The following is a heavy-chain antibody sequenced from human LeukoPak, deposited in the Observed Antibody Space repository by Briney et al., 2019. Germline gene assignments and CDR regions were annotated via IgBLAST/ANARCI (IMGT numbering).Heavy chain of an antibody. J-gene: IGHJ4*02. D-gene: IGHD3-10*01. CDR2: ISAYNGNT. V-gene: IGHV1-18*04. CDR1: GYTFTSYS. Sequence: ASVKVSCKSSGYTFTSYSFNWLRQAPGQGLEWMGWISAYNGNTNYAQNFQGRVTMTTDTSTSTVYMELRGLRSDDPAVYYCARDRRKLEDPPGDYWGQGTLVTVSS. CDR3: ARDRRKLEDPPGDY.